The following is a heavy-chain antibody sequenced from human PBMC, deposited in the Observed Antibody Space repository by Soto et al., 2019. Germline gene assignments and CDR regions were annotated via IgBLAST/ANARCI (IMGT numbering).Heavy chain of an antibody. D-gene: IGHD1-26*01. V-gene: IGHV3-30*18. J-gene: IGHJ4*02. CDR2: ISYDGSNK. CDR3: AKDIMSYYIALVDY. Sequence: GGSLRLSCAASGFTFSSYGMHWVRQAPGKGLEWVAVISYDGSNKYYADSVKGRFTISRDNSKNTLYLQMNSLRAEDTAVYYCAKDIMSYYIALVDYWGQGTLVTVSS. CDR1: GFTFSSYG.